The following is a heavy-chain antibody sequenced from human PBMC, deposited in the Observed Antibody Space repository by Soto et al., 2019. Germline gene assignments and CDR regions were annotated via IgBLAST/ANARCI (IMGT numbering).Heavy chain of an antibody. J-gene: IGHJ4*02. Sequence: QVQLVQSGAEVKKPGASVKVSCKASGYTFTSYGFSWVRQAPGQGLEWMGWISAYNGNTNYARKLQGRVTMTTDTSTSTAYMELRSLRSDDTAMYYGTSDSALELGDYWGRGTLVTVSS. CDR1: GYTFTSYG. V-gene: IGHV1-18*01. CDR3: TSDSALELGDY. CDR2: ISAYNGNT. D-gene: IGHD1-26*01.